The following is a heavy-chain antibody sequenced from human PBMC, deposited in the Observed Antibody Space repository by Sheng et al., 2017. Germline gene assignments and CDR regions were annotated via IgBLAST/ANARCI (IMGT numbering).Heavy chain of an antibody. CDR1: GGSISSSSYY. D-gene: IGHD1-26*01. CDR2: IYYSGST. CDR3: ARDEKXSGSYFDY. V-gene: IGHV4-39*07. J-gene: IGHJ4*02. Sequence: QLQLQESGPGLVKPSETLSLTCTVSGGSISSSSYYWGWIRQPPGKGLEWIGSIYYSGSTYYNPSLKSRVTISVDTSKNQFSLKLSSVTAADTAVYYCARDEKXSGSYFDYWGQGTLVTVS.